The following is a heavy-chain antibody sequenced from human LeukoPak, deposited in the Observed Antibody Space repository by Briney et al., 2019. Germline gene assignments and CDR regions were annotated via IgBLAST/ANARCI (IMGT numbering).Heavy chain of an antibody. D-gene: IGHD1-1*01. CDR1: GGSISSYY. Sequence: SETLSLTCTVSGGSISSYYWSWIRQPPGKGLEWIGYIYYSGSTNYNPSLKSRVTISIDTSKNQFSLNLSSVTAADTAVFYCARVSWFPGTSYYYMDVWGKGTTVTVSS. V-gene: IGHV4-59*01. CDR2: IYYSGST. J-gene: IGHJ6*03. CDR3: ARVSWFPGTSYYYMDV.